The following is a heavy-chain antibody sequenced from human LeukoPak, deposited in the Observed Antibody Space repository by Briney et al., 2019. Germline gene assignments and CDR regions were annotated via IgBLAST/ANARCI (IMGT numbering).Heavy chain of an antibody. Sequence: SETLSLTCTVSGGSISSYYWSWIRQPPGKGLEWIGYIYYSGSTNYNPSLKSRVTISVDTSKNQFSLKLSSVTAADTAVYYCARATRYYYESSGQSTFDYWGQGTLVTVPS. CDR3: ARATRYYYESSGQSTFDY. D-gene: IGHD3-22*01. CDR2: IYYSGST. J-gene: IGHJ4*02. V-gene: IGHV4-59*01. CDR1: GGSISSYY.